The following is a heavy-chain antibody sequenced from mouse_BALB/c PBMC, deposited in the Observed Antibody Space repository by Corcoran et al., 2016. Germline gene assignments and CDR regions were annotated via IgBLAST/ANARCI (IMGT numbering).Heavy chain of an antibody. CDR1: GYTFTNYG. CDR2: INTYTGEP. CDR3: SGRPYAMDY. J-gene: IGHJ4*01. Sequence: QIQLVQSGPELKKPGETVKISCKASGYTFTNYGMNWVKQAPGKGLKWMGWINTYTGEPTYADDFKGRFAFSLETSASTAYLQINNLKNEDTATYCCSGRPYAMDYWGQGTSVTVSS. V-gene: IGHV9-3-1*01.